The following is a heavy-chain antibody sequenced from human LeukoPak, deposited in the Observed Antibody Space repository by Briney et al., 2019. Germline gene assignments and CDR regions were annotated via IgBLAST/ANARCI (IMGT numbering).Heavy chain of an antibody. V-gene: IGHV1-8*03. CDR2: MNPNSGNT. J-gene: IGHJ6*03. D-gene: IGHD6-13*01. CDR1: GYIFTDYA. Sequence: VASVKVSCKASGYIFTDYAIHWLRQAPGQRPEWMGWMNPNSGNTGYAQKFQGRVTITRNTSISTAYMELSSLRSEDTAVYYCAREGYDGAAAGDRYYYYYMDVWGKGTTVTVSS. CDR3: AREGYDGAAAGDRYYYYYMDV.